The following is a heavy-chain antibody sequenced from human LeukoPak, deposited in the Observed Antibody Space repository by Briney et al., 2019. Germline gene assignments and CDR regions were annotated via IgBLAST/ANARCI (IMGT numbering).Heavy chain of an antibody. Sequence: ASVKVSCKASGYTFTGYYMHWVRQAPGQGLERMGWINPNSGGTNYAQKFQGRVTMTRDTSISTVYMELSRLRSDDTAVYYCARQPYFDAFDIWGQGTMVTVSS. J-gene: IGHJ3*02. CDR2: INPNSGGT. CDR3: ARQPYFDAFDI. V-gene: IGHV1-2*02. D-gene: IGHD2-21*01. CDR1: GYTFTGYY.